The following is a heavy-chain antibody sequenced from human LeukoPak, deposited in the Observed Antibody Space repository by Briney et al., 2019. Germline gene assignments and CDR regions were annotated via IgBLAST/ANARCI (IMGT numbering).Heavy chain of an antibody. V-gene: IGHV3-15*01. J-gene: IGHJ3*02. D-gene: IGHD3-22*01. Sequence: GGSLRLSCAASGFTFSNAWMSWVRQAPGKGLEWVGRIKSKTDGGTTDYAAPVKGRFTISRDDSKDTLYLQMNSLKTEDTAVYYCTTEDHIFRRSSGYSVGAFDIWGQGTMVTVSS. CDR1: GFTFSNAW. CDR3: TTEDHIFRRSSGYSVGAFDI. CDR2: IKSKTDGGTT.